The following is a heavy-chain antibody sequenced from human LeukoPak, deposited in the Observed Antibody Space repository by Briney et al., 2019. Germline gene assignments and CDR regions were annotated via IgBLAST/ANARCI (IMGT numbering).Heavy chain of an antibody. V-gene: IGHV4-31*03. D-gene: IGHD4-23*01. CDR2: IYYSGST. Sequence: PSETLSLTCTVSGGSISSGGYYWSWIRQHPGKGLEWIGYIYYSGSTYYNPSLKSRVTISVDTSKNQFSLKLSSVTAADTAVYYCASLQGKETPSNYYYYYYMDVWGKGTTVTVSS. CDR1: GGSISSGGYY. CDR3: ASLQGKETPSNYYYYYYMDV. J-gene: IGHJ6*03.